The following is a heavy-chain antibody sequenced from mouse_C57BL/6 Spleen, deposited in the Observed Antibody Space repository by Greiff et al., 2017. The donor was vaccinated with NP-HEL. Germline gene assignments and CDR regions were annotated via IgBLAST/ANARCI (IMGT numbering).Heavy chain of an antibody. CDR1: GFTFSSYA. D-gene: IGHD6-1*01. CDR3: TRDSPLYYYAMDY. J-gene: IGHJ4*01. V-gene: IGHV5-9-1*02. CDR2: ISSGGDYI. Sequence: DVHLVESGEGLVKPGGSLKLSCAASGFTFSSYAMSWVRQTPEKRLEWVAYISSGGDYIYYADTVKGRFTISRDNARNTLYLQMSSLKSEDTAMYYCTRDSPLYYYAMDYWGQGTSVTVSS.